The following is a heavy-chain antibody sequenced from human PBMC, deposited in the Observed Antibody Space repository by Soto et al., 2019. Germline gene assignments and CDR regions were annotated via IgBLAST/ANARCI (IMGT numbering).Heavy chain of an antibody. CDR1: GFTFDDYA. D-gene: IGHD6-13*01. Sequence: GGSLRLSCAASGFTFDDYAMHWVRQAPGKGLEWVSSINWISDSIDYADSVKGRFTISRDNAKDSLYLQMNSLRPEDTALYYCAKDIAASSRLNMDVWGQGTKVTVSS. J-gene: IGHJ6*02. V-gene: IGHV3-9*01. CDR2: INWISDSI. CDR3: AKDIAASSRLNMDV.